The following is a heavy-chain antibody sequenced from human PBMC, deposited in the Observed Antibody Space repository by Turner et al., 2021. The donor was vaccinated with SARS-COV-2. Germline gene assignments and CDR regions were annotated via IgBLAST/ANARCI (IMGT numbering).Heavy chain of an antibody. CDR1: GFSFSNYA. CDR3: ARERRGYYAEY. J-gene: IGHJ4*02. D-gene: IGHD3-3*01. Sequence: VQLVESGGGVVQPGGSLRLACAGSGFSFSNYAMHWVRQAPGKGLEWVAMISYDGRNKYYADSVKGRFTISRDDSKSTLYLQMNSQRPEDTAIYYCARERRGYYAEYWGQGTLVTVSS. V-gene: IGHV3-30*01. CDR2: ISYDGRNK.